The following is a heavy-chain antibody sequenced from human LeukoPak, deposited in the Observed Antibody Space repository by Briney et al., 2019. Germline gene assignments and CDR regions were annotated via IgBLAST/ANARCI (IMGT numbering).Heavy chain of an antibody. J-gene: IGHJ4*02. CDR3: ARAQFGGWYGLAFDS. CDR2: IKEDGSEK. D-gene: IGHD6-19*01. Sequence: PGGSLRLSCAASGFTFSSYWMSWVRQAPGKGLEWVGNIKEDGSEKYYVDSVRGRFTISRDNAKNSLYLQMDSLTTEDTAVYYCARAQFGGWYGLAFDSWGQGILVTVSS. V-gene: IGHV3-7*04. CDR1: GFTFSSYW.